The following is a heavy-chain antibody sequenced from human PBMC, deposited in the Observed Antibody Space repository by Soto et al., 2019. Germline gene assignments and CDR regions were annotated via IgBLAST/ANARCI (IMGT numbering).Heavy chain of an antibody. CDR2: INPNSGGT. D-gene: IGHD3-22*01. CDR3: ARAEYITMMDYGMDV. Sequence: ASVKVSCKASGYTFTGYYIHWVRQAPGQGLEWMGWINPNSGGTNYAQKFQGWVTMTRDTSISTAYMELSRLRSDDTAVYYCARAEYITMMDYGMDVWGQGTTVTVSS. V-gene: IGHV1-2*04. CDR1: GYTFTGYY. J-gene: IGHJ6*02.